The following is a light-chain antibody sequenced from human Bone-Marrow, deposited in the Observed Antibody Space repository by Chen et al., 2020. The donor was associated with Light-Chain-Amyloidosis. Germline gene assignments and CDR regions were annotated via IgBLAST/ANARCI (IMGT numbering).Light chain of an antibody. CDR1: QSVSSTY. V-gene: IGKV3-20*01. Sequence: EVVLSQSPGTLSLSPGERATLPCRGRQSVSSTYLAWYQQKPGQAPRLLIDDASTRATSIPDRFSGRGSGTDFTLTINSLEPKNFAVYYCQQFGDFGGGTRVEI. J-gene: IGKJ4*01. CDR3: QQFGD. CDR2: DAS.